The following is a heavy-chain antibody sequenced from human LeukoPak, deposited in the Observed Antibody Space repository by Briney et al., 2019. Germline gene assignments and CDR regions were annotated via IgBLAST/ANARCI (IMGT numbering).Heavy chain of an antibody. CDR1: GDSVSRNTAA. J-gene: IGHJ4*02. Sequence: SQTLSLTCAISGDSVSRNTAAWNWIRQSPSRGLEWLGRTYYRSKWLNDYALSVKSRIIVNPDTSKNQFSLQLMSVTPDDTAAYYCARGPPFDYWGQGILVTVSS. CDR3: ARGPPFDY. CDR2: TYYRSKWLN. V-gene: IGHV6-1*01.